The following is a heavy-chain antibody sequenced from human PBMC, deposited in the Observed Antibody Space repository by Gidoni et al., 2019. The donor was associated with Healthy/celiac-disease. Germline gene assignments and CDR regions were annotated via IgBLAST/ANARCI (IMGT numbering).Heavy chain of an antibody. J-gene: IGHJ6*02. CDR3: ARDFYSSGSYYPYYYYYGMDV. D-gene: IGHD1-26*01. CDR2: ISSSSSYI. Sequence: EVQLVESGGGLVKPGGSLRLSCAAHGFTFSSLSMHGVRQAPGKGLDWVSSISSSSSYIYYADSVKGRFTISRDNAKNSLYLQMNSLRAEDTAVYYCARDFYSSGSYYPYYYYYGMDVWGQGTTVTVSS. V-gene: IGHV3-21*01. CDR1: GFTFSSLS.